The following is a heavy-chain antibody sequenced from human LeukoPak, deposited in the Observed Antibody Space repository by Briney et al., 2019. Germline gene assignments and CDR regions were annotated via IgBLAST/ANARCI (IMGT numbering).Heavy chain of an antibody. V-gene: IGHV4-61*05. CDR1: GGSISSSSYY. CDR3: ARGRKGDFDY. CDR2: IYYSGST. Sequence: SETLSLTCTVSGGSISSSSYYWGWIRQPPGKGLEWIGYIYYSGSTNYNPSLKSRVTISVDTSKNQFSLKLSSVTAADTAVYYCARGRKGDFDYWGQGTLVTVSS. D-gene: IGHD3-10*01. J-gene: IGHJ4*02.